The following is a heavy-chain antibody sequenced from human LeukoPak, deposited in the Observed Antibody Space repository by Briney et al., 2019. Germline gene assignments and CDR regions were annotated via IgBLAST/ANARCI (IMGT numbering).Heavy chain of an antibody. J-gene: IGHJ4*02. CDR1: GFTLSTNA. V-gene: IGHV3-23*01. CDR2: ISGSGAST. D-gene: IGHD1-26*01. Sequence: GGSLRLSCLTSGFTLSTNAMSWVRQAPGKGLEWISGISGSGASTYYADSVKGRFTISRDDTRNTLYLQMNSLRGDDTAVYYCAKDVGKWESLHFFDYWGQGTLVTVSS. CDR3: AKDVGKWESLHFFDY.